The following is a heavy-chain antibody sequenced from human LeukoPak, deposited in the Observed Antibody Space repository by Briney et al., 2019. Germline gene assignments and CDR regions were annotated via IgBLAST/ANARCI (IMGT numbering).Heavy chain of an antibody. Sequence: GSLRLSCAASGFTVSSNYMSWVRQPPGKGLEWIGSIYYSGSTYYNPSLKSRVTISVDTSKNQFSLKLSSVTAADTAVYYCARETNSYGLSYYFDYWGQGTLVTVSS. CDR3: ARETNSYGLSYYFDY. J-gene: IGHJ4*02. CDR2: IYYSGST. D-gene: IGHD5-18*01. V-gene: IGHV4-38-2*02. CDR1: GFTVSSNY.